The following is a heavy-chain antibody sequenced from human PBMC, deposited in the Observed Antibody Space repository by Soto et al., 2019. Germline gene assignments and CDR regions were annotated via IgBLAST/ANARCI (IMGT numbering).Heavy chain of an antibody. V-gene: IGHV1-18*04. CDR1: GYTFTDYC. Sequence: ASVKVSCKASGYTFTDYCLTWVRQAPGQGLEMMGWISPYSGRTKYAQKLQGRVTLTTDTSTSTTYMELRSLRSDDTAIYYCARRVWESSDAFDIWGQGTMVTVS. CDR3: ARRVWESSDAFDI. J-gene: IGHJ3*02. D-gene: IGHD3-16*01. CDR2: ISPYSGRT.